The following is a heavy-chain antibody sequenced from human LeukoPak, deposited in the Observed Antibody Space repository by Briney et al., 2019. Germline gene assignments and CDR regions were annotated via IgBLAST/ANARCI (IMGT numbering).Heavy chain of an antibody. CDR2: ISSSGSTI. Sequence: GGSLRLSCAASGFTFSSYEMNWVRQAPGKGLEWVSYISSSGSTIYYADCVNGRFTISRENAKNSVYLKMNSLRAEDTAVYYCARVWWFGELSYGFDPWGQGTLVTVSS. CDR1: GFTFSSYE. V-gene: IGHV3-48*03. J-gene: IGHJ5*02. D-gene: IGHD3-10*01. CDR3: ARVWWFGELSYGFDP.